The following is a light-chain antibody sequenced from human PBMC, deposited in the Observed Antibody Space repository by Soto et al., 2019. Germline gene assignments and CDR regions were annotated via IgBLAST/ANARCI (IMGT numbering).Light chain of an antibody. CDR3: SSYAGSNSLV. CDR1: TSDVGGYNY. Sequence: QSALTQPASVSGSPGQSITISCTGTTSDVGGYNYVSWYQQHPGKAPKLMIYEVSKRPSGVPDRFSGSKSGDTASLTVSGLQAEDEADYFCSSYAGSNSLVFGSGTKLTVL. CDR2: EVS. J-gene: IGLJ1*01. V-gene: IGLV2-8*01.